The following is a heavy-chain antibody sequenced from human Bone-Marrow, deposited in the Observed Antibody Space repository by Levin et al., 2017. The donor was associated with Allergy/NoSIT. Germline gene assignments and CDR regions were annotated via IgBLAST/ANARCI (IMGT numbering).Heavy chain of an antibody. V-gene: IGHV3-9*01. D-gene: IGHD1-26*01. Sequence: TGGSLRLSCATSGFTFDDYAMHWVRQAPGKGLEWVSGINWDSGNIGYADYVKGRFTISRDNAKHSLHLQMNSLRAEDTALYYCVKDINSGTFVKSEGFDSWGQGTLVTVSS. J-gene: IGHJ4*02. CDR3: VKDINSGTFVKSEGFDS. CDR2: INWDSGNI. CDR1: GFTFDDYA.